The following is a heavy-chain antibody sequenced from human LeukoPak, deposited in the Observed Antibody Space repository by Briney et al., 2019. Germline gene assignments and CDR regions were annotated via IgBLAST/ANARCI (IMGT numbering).Heavy chain of an antibody. CDR3: ARGGPPGYYYDYYMDV. Sequence: PSETLSLTCTFSGGSISRYYLSWIQQPAWKGREGIGRIYTSGRTNYNPSLKSGVTMSVDPYKTQFSLKISSVTAADPAVYFCARGGPPGYYYDYYMDVWGKGTTVTISS. V-gene: IGHV4-4*07. CDR2: IYTSGRT. J-gene: IGHJ6*03. CDR1: GGSISRYY.